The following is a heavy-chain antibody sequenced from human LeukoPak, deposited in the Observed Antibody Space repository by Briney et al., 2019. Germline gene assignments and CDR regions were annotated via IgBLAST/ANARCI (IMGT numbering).Heavy chain of an antibody. V-gene: IGHV1-69*01. Sequence: SVKVSCKASGGTFSSYAITWVRQAPGQGLEWMGGIIPIFGTANYAQKFQGRVTITADESTSTAYMELSSLRSEDTAVYYCAAPGGRFLEWLLNPPFDYWGQGTLVTVSS. D-gene: IGHD3-3*01. CDR1: GGTFSSYA. CDR3: AAPGGRFLEWLLNPPFDY. J-gene: IGHJ4*02. CDR2: IIPIFGTA.